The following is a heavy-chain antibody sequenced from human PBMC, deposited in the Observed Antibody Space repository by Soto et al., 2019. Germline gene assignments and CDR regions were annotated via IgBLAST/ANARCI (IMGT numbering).Heavy chain of an antibody. D-gene: IGHD2-15*01. CDR1: GYTFSSND. J-gene: IGHJ6*02. V-gene: IGHV1-8*01. CDR3: ARERAVFLLRYYYGMDV. CDR2: MNPNSGNT. Sequence: ASVKVSCKASGYTFSSNDINWVRQAPGQGLEWMGWMNPNSGNTGYAQKFQGRVTMTRNTSISTAYMELSSLRSEDTAVYYCARERAVFLLRYYYGMDVWGQGTTVTVSS.